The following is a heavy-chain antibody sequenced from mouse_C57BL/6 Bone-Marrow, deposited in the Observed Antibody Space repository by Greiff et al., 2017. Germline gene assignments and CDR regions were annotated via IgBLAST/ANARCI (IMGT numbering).Heavy chain of an antibody. V-gene: IGHV1-81*01. J-gene: IGHJ4*01. Sequence: QVQLQQSGAELARPGASVKLSCKASGYTFTSYGISWVKQRTGQGLEWIGEIYPRSGNTYYNEKFKGKATLTADKSSSTAYMELRSLTSEDSAVYFCARYPHYYGSGYYYAMDYWGQGTSVTVSS. CDR2: IYPRSGNT. D-gene: IGHD1-1*01. CDR3: ARYPHYYGSGYYYAMDY. CDR1: GYTFTSYG.